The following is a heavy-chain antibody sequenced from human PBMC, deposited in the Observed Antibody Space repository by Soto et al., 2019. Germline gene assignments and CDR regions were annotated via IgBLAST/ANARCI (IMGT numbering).Heavy chain of an antibody. CDR2: IYYSGST. CDR1: GGSISSYY. J-gene: IGHJ6*02. Sequence: QVQLQESGPGLVKPSETLSLTCTVSGGSISSYYWSWIRQPPGKGLEWIGYIYYSGSTNYNPSLKSRVAISVDTSKNQFSLKLSSVTAADTAVYYCARASRDGYNYVSCGMDVWGQGTTVTVSS. CDR3: ARASRDGYNYVSCGMDV. D-gene: IGHD5-12*01. V-gene: IGHV4-59*01.